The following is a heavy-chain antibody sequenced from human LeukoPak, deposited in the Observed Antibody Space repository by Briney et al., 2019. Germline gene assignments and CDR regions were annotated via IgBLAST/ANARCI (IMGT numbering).Heavy chain of an antibody. D-gene: IGHD4-11*01. CDR2: IYYSGST. CDR1: GGSISSSSYY. Sequence: SETLSLTCAVSGGSISSSSYYWGWIRQPPGKGLEWIGSIYYSGSTYYNPSLKSRVTISVDTSKNQFSLKLSSVIAADTAVYYCARQGDYRFDYWGQGTLVTVSS. V-gene: IGHV4-39*07. J-gene: IGHJ4*02. CDR3: ARQGDYRFDY.